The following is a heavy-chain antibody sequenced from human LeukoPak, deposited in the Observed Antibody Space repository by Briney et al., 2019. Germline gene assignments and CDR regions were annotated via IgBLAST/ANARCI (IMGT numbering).Heavy chain of an antibody. Sequence: PGRSLRLSCAVSGFTFSSYAMHWVRQAPGKGLEWVAVISYDGSNKYYADSVKGRFTISRDNSKNTLYLQMNSLRAEDTAVYYCARVGALRIYYYGMDVWGQGTTVTVSS. D-gene: IGHD1-26*01. V-gene: IGHV3-30-3*01. CDR1: GFTFSSYA. CDR2: ISYDGSNK. J-gene: IGHJ6*02. CDR3: ARVGALRIYYYGMDV.